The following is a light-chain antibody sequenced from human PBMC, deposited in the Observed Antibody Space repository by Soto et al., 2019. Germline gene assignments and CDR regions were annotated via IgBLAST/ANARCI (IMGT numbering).Light chain of an antibody. V-gene: IGKV3-20*01. J-gene: IGKJ1*01. Sequence: EIGFTQSPGTLSLSPGERATLSCRASQSGNYLASYQQKPGQAPRLLIYNASSRATGIPDRFSGSRSGTDFTLTISRLEPEDFAVYYCQQYGSFGQGTKVEIK. CDR3: QQYGS. CDR2: NAS. CDR1: QSGNY.